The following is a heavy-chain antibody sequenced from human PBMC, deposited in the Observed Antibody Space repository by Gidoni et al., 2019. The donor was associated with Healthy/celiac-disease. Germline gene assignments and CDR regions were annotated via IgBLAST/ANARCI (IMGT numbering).Heavy chain of an antibody. CDR2: ISSSSSTI. Sequence: EVQLVESGGGLVQPGGSLRLSCAASGFTFSSYSMNWVRQAPGKGLEWVSYISSSSSTIYYADSVKGRFTISRDNAKNSLYLQMNSLRAEDTAVYYCARAMIGRYEWRWYFDLWGRGTLVTVSS. CDR3: ARAMIGRYEWRWYFDL. D-gene: IGHD3-10*02. CDR1: GFTFSSYS. V-gene: IGHV3-48*01. J-gene: IGHJ2*01.